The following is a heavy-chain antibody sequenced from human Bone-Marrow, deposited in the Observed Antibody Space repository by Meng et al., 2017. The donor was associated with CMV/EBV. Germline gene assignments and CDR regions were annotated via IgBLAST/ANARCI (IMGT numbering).Heavy chain of an antibody. CDR2: INHSGST. CDR3: AVSSGWYGDAFDI. V-gene: IGHV4-34*01. CDR1: GGSFSRYY. Sequence: GSLRLSCAVYGGSFSRYYWSWIRQPPGKGLEWIGEINHSGSTNYNPSLKSRVTISVDTSKNQFSLKLSSVTAADTAVYYCAVSSGWYGDAFDIWGQGTMVTVSS. D-gene: IGHD6-19*01. J-gene: IGHJ3*02.